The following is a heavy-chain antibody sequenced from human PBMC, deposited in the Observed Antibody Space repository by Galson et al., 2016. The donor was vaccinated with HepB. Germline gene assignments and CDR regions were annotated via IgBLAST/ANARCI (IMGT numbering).Heavy chain of an antibody. CDR3: ARDPRKIRYQLLEIYYYYYAMDV. J-gene: IGHJ6*02. CDR1: GYTFTTYG. CDR2: ISAYNGNT. D-gene: IGHD2-2*01. V-gene: IGHV1-18*01. Sequence: SVKVSCKASGYTFTTYGISWVRQAPGQGLEWMGWISAYNGNTNYAQELQGRVTMTTDTSTSTAYMELRSLRSDHTAVYYCARDPRKIRYQLLEIYYYYYAMDVWGQGTTVTVSS.